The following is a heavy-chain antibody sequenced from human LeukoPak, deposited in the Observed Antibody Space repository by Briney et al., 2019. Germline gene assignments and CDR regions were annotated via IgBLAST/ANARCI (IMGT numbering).Heavy chain of an antibody. J-gene: IGHJ4*02. CDR1: GFTFSSYS. V-gene: IGHV3-21*01. D-gene: IGHD3-22*01. CDR2: ISSSSSYI. CDR3: ARALAYYYDSSGLN. Sequence: GGSLRLSCAASGFTFSSYSMNWVRQAPGKGLEWVSSISSSSSYIYYADSVKGRFTISRDNAKNSLYLQMNSLRAEDTALYYCARALAYYYDSSGLNWGQGTLVTVSS.